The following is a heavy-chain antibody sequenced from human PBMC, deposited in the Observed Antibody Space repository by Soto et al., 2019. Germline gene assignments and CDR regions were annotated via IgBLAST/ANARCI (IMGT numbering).Heavy chain of an antibody. V-gene: IGHV1-18*01. CDR3: ARDVGGGPGLVAAIFDY. CDR1: GYTFTSYG. J-gene: IGHJ4*02. D-gene: IGHD2-15*01. Sequence: EASVKPSCKASGYTFTSYGISCVRQAPGQGLEWMGWISAYNGNTNYAQKLQGRVTMTTDTSTSTAYMELRSLRSDDTAVYYCARDVGGGPGLVAAIFDYWGQGTLVTVSS. CDR2: ISAYNGNT.